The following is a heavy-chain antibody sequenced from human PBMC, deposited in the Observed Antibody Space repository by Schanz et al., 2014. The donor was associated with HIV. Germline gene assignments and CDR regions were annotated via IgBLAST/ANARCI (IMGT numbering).Heavy chain of an antibody. J-gene: IGHJ4*02. V-gene: IGHV1-8*02. CDR1: GYSFTSYD. Sequence: QVQLVQSGAEVQKPGASVKVSCKASGYSFTSYDINWVRQATGQGLEWMGWVNPKSGNTGYAQKFQGRVTMTRDTSTSTDHMELSSLRSEDTAVYYCARDGSKWNFEYWGQGTLVTVSP. D-gene: IGHD4-4*01. CDR3: ARDGSKWNFEY. CDR2: VNPKSGNT.